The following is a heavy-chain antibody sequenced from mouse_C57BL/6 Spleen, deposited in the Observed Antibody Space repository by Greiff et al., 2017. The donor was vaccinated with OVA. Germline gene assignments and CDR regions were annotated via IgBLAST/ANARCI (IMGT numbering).Heavy chain of an antibody. D-gene: IGHD4-1*01. CDR2: INYDGSCT. Sequence: EVQLVESEGGLVQPGSSMKLSCTASGFTFSDYYMAWVRQVPEKGLEWVGNINYDGSCTYYLDSLKSRFIISRDNAKNILYLQMSSLKSEDTAAYYCARDRGLGRGFAYWGQGTLVTVSA. J-gene: IGHJ3*01. V-gene: IGHV5-16*01. CDR1: GFTFSDYY. CDR3: ARDRGLGRGFAY.